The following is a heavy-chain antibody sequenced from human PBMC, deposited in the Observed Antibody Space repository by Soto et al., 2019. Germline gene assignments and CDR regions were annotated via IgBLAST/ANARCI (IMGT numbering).Heavy chain of an antibody. CDR2: IWYDGSNK. CDR3: ARDTHYDYVWGSYRDSLYYYYGMDV. Sequence: PGGSLRLSCAASGFTFSSYGMHWVRQAPGKGLEWLAVIWYDGSNKYYADSVKGRFTISRDNSKNTLYLQMNSLRAEDTAVYYCARDTHYDYVWGSYRDSLYYYYGMDVWGQGTTVTVSS. V-gene: IGHV3-33*01. CDR1: GFTFSSYG. D-gene: IGHD3-16*02. J-gene: IGHJ6*02.